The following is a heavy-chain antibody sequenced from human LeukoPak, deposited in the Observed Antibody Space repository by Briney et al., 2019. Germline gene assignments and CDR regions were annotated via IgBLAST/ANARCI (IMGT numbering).Heavy chain of an antibody. Sequence: GGSLRLSCAASGFTFSSYAMHWVRQAPGKGLEWVAVISYDGSNKYYADSVKGRFTISRDNSKNTLYLQMNSLRAEDTAVYYCAKDQASHSSSWYGDWFDPWGQGTLVTVSS. V-gene: IGHV3-30-3*01. CDR1: GFTFSSYA. J-gene: IGHJ5*02. CDR3: AKDQASHSSSWYGDWFDP. CDR2: ISYDGSNK. D-gene: IGHD6-13*01.